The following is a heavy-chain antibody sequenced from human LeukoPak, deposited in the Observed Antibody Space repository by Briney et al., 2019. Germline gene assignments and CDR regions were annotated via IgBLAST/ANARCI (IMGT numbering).Heavy chain of an antibody. CDR1: GGTSSSYA. V-gene: IGHV1-69*13. CDR2: IIPIFGTA. CDR3: ARDLYYDSSGYYGMDV. Sequence: ASVKVSCKASGGTSSSYAISWVRQAPGQGLEWMGGIIPIFGTANYAQKFQGRVTITADESTSTAYMELSSLRSEDTAVYYCARDLYYDSSGYYGMDVWGQGTTVTVSS. D-gene: IGHD3-22*01. J-gene: IGHJ6*02.